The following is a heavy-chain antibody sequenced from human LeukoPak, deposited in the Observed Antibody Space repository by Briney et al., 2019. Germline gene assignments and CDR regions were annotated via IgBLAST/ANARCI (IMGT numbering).Heavy chain of an antibody. CDR2: IYYSGST. CDR3: ARAVGSSESNWFDP. J-gene: IGHJ5*02. D-gene: IGHD1-26*01. Sequence: SETLSLTCTVSGGSISSSSYYWGWIRQPPGKGLEWIGSIYYSGSTYYNPSLKSRVTISVDTSKNQFSLKLSSVTAADTAVYYCARAVGSSESNWFDPWGQGTLATVSS. V-gene: IGHV4-39*01. CDR1: GGSISSSSYY.